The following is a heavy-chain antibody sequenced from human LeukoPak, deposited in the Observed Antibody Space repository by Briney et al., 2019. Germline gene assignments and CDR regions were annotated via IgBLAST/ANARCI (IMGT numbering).Heavy chain of an antibody. D-gene: IGHD3-10*01. J-gene: IGHJ4*02. CDR1: GVTFSIIC. Sequence: GGSLILSCATSGVTFSIICLLGVLQATPEGLVWVAFISREGSVQGYADSVYGRFALSRDTSKNTLYLHINNLRAEDTAVYYCAKYRWELSDSGSSLDYWGQGTLVTVSS. V-gene: IGHV3-30*19. CDR2: ISREGSVQ. CDR3: AKYRWELSDSGSSLDY.